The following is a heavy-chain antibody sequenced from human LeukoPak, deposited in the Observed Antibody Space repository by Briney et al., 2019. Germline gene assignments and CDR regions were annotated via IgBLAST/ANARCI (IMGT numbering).Heavy chain of an antibody. J-gene: IGHJ4*02. D-gene: IGHD2-2*02. CDR1: GYSITSGYN. V-gene: IGHV4-38-2*02. Sequence: SETLSLTCTVSGYSITSGYNWAWIRQPPGKVLEWIGSIYHSGSAYYNASLESRVTISVDTSKNQFSLKLSSVTAADTAVYYCVRYCSSTTCYTRAVDYWGQGTLVTVSS. CDR2: IYHSGSA. CDR3: VRYCSSTTCYTRAVDY.